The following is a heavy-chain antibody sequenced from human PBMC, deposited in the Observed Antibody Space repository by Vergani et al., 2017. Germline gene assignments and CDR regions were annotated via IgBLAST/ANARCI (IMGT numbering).Heavy chain of an antibody. Sequence: EVQLVESGGGLVQPGGSLRLSCAASGFTFRSYEMNWVRQAAGKGLEWVSYISSSGSTIYYADSVKGRFTFSRYNAKNSRYLQMNSLRAEDTAVYYCARDPDDIPLSSWGQGTLGTVSS. D-gene: IGHD3-9*01. J-gene: IGHJ4*02. CDR2: ISSSGSTI. CDR1: GFTFRSYE. CDR3: ARDPDDIPLSS. V-gene: IGHV3-48*03.